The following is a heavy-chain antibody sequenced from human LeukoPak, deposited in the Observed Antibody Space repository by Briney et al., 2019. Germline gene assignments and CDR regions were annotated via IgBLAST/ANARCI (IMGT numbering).Heavy chain of an antibody. J-gene: IGHJ6*03. CDR1: VYTFTDYY. CDR3: ARDAITMIGAKPAGSRYMDV. CDR2: INPNSGGT. V-gene: IGHV1-2*02. Sequence: ASVTVSCQASVYTFTDYYMHWLRPAPGQGRAGMGWINPNSGGTNYAQKFKGRVTMIRDTSISSAYMELSRLRSDDTAVYYCARDAITMIGAKPAGSRYMDVWGKGTMVTVSS. D-gene: IGHD3-22*01.